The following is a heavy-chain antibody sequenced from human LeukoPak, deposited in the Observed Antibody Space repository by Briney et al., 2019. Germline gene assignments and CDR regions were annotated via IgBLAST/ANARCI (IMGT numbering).Heavy chain of an antibody. CDR2: IIPIFGTA. V-gene: IGHV1-69*01. D-gene: IGHD3-22*01. J-gene: IGHJ4*02. Sequence: ASVKVSCKASGGTFSSYAISWVRQAPGQGLEWMGGIIPIFGTANYAQKFQGRVTITADESTSTAYMELSSLRSEDTAVYYCARGPFYYDSSGYPHYFDYWGQGTLVTVSS. CDR1: GGTFSSYA. CDR3: ARGPFYYDSSGYPHYFDY.